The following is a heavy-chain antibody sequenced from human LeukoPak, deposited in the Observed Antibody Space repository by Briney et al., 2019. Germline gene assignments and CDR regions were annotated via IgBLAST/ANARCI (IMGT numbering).Heavy chain of an antibody. J-gene: IGHJ4*02. CDR3: ARELGTVTTYRVDY. CDR1: GGTFTSYA. D-gene: IGHD4-17*01. CDR2: INASNGNT. V-gene: IGHV1-3*01. Sequence: ASVKVSCKASGGTFTSYAMHWVRQAPGQRLEWMGWINASNGNTKYSQEFQGRVTITRDTSASTAYMELSSLRSEDTAVYYCARELGTVTTYRVDYWGQGTLVTVSS.